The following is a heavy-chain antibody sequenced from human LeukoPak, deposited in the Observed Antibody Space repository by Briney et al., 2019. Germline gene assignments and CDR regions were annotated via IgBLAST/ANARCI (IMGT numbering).Heavy chain of an antibody. D-gene: IGHD3-10*01. CDR1: GGSFSSGSYS. V-gene: IGHV4-61*01. J-gene: IGHJ4*02. CDR2: MYYSGSA. CDR3: ARDASGSYFHY. Sequence: SETLSLTCTVSGGSFSSGSYSWSWLRQPPGTGLEWIGCMYYSGSANYNPSLKSRVTMSVDTSKNQFSLKLTSVAAADTAVYYCARDASGSYFHYWGQGTLVTVSS.